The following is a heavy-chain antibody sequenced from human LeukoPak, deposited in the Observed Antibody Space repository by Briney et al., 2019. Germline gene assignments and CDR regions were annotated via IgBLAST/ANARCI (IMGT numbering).Heavy chain of an antibody. CDR2: IYYSGST. Sequence: PSETLSLTCTVSGGSISSYYWSWIRQPPGKGLEWIGYIYYSGSTNYNPSLKSRVTISVDASKNQFSLKLSSVTAADTAVYYCARSQLLHILTGYYDGMDVWGQGTTVTVSS. CDR1: GGSISSYY. V-gene: IGHV4-59*01. CDR3: ARSQLLHILTGYYDGMDV. J-gene: IGHJ6*02. D-gene: IGHD3-9*01.